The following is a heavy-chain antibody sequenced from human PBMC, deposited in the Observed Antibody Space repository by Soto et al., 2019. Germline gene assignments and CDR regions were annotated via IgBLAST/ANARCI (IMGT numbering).Heavy chain of an antibody. CDR2: IYHSGNT. Sequence: SETLSLTCVVSCYSISSGYYWGWIRPPSVKGLEWIGSIYHSGNTYYNPSLKSRVTISLDTSRNQFSLKLTSVTAADTAVYYCARSLLTSSWYAGSWGQGTLVTVSS. V-gene: IGHV4-38-2*01. CDR1: CYSISSGYY. D-gene: IGHD6-13*01. CDR3: ARSLLTSSWYAGS. J-gene: IGHJ5*02.